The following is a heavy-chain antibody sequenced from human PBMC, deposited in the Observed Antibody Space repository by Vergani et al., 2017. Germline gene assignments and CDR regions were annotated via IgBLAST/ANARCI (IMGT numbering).Heavy chain of an antibody. Sequence: QVQLVQSGAEVKKPGASVKVSCKASGYTFTGYYMHWVRQAPGQGLEWMGWINPNSGGTNYAQKFQGRVTMTTDTSTSTAYMELRSLRSDDTAVYYCARDWVSIVGARGYYYFDYWGQGTLVTVSS. CDR2: INPNSGGT. CDR1: GYTFTGYY. CDR3: ARDWVSIVGARGYYYFDY. D-gene: IGHD1-26*01. J-gene: IGHJ4*02. V-gene: IGHV1-2*02.